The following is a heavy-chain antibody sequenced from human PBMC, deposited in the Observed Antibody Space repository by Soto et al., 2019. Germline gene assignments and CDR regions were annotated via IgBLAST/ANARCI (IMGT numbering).Heavy chain of an antibody. J-gene: IGHJ4*02. V-gene: IGHV3-48*02. D-gene: IGHD4-4*01. CDR1: GFTFSSYN. Sequence: PGGSLRLSCAASGFTFSSYNMNWVRQAPGKGLEWVSYISSSSATILYADSVKGRITISRDNAKNSLYLQMNSLRDEDTAVYYCAREMTTVGPFDYWGQGTLVTVSS. CDR2: ISSSSATI. CDR3: AREMTTVGPFDY.